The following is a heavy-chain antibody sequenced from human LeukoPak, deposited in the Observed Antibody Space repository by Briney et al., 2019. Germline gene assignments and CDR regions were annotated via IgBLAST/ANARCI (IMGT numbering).Heavy chain of an antibody. Sequence: SETLSLTCTVSRGSTSSGSYYWGWIRQPPGKGLEWIGSIYYSGNTYSNPSLKSRVTISLDASQNQFSLRLSSVTAADTAVFYCARSYNNSWYAFDYWGQGTLVTVSS. V-gene: IGHV4-39*01. D-gene: IGHD6-13*01. CDR1: RGSTSSGSYY. J-gene: IGHJ4*02. CDR3: ARSYNNSWYAFDY. CDR2: IYYSGNT.